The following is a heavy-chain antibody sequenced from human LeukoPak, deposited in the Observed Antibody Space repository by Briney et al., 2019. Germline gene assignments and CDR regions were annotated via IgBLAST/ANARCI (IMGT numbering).Heavy chain of an antibody. D-gene: IGHD6-19*01. V-gene: IGHV3-33*01. Sequence: GGSLRLSCAASGFTFSSYGMHWVRQAPGKGLEWVAVIWYDGSEKYYADSVKGRFTISRDNSKNTLYLQMNSLRAEDTAFYYCARGGIQVSGIDEFDYWGQGTLVTVSS. CDR2: IWYDGSEK. J-gene: IGHJ4*02. CDR3: ARGGIQVSGIDEFDY. CDR1: GFTFSSYG.